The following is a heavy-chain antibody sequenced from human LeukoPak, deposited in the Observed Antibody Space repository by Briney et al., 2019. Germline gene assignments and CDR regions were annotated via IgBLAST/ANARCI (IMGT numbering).Heavy chain of an antibody. Sequence: PSQTLSLTCTVSGASISNSGYYYWGWIRQPPGKGLGWIGSIYYSGSTYYNPSLKSRVTISVDTSKNQFSLKLSSETAADTAVYYCARQRGGGYWYFDLWGRGTLVTVSS. CDR1: GASISNSGYYY. J-gene: IGHJ2*01. CDR3: ARQRGGGYWYFDL. V-gene: IGHV4-39*01. CDR2: IYYSGST.